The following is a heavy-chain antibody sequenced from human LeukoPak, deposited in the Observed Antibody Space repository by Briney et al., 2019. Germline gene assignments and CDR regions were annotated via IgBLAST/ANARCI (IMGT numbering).Heavy chain of an antibody. CDR2: ISWNSGSI. CDR1: GFTFDDYA. D-gene: IGHD6-13*01. Sequence: PGGSLRLSCAASGFTFDDYAMHWVRQAPGKGLEWVSGISWNSGSIGYADSVKGRFTISRDNAKNSLYLQMNSLRAEDTALYYCAKDISYIAAAGRGKNAFDIWGQGTMVTVSS. J-gene: IGHJ3*02. CDR3: AKDISYIAAAGRGKNAFDI. V-gene: IGHV3-9*01.